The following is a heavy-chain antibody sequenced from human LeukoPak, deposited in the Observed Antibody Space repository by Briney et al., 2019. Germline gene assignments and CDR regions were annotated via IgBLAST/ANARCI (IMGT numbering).Heavy chain of an antibody. CDR3: TGLTWSGTDYYYYMDV. V-gene: IGHV1-69*05. CDR1: GGTFSSYP. D-gene: IGHD6-13*01. CDR2: IIPIFGRA. Sequence: GSLVRVSCKASGGTFSSYPVSWVRQAPGQGLEWMGGIIPIFGRANYAQKFEGRVTITTDESTSTVYMEIRTLRSDDTAIYYCTGLTWSGTDYYYYMDVWGKGTTVTVSS. J-gene: IGHJ6*03.